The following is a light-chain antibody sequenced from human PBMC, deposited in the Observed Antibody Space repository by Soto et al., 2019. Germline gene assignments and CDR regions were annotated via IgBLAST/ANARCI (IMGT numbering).Light chain of an antibody. CDR3: QQSYNTPRT. CDR2: AAS. Sequence: IQMTPSPSSLSASVGDRVTITCRASQSISSYLNWYQQKPGKAPKLLIYAASSLQSGVPSRFSGSGSGTDFTLTISSLQPEDFATYYCQQSYNTPRTFGQGTRLEIK. V-gene: IGKV1-39*01. CDR1: QSISSY. J-gene: IGKJ5*01.